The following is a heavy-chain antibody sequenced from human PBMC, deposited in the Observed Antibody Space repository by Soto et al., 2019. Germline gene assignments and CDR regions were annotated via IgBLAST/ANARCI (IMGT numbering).Heavy chain of an antibody. V-gene: IGHV6-1*01. Sequence: SQTLSLTCVISGDSVSSNSAAWNWIRQCPSRGLEWLGRTYYRFKWYDDYEVSLKSRIAINPDTSKNQFSLQLNPVTLADTAVDYCAREDIVVVPAARGNWFDRWGQGTLVTVSS. CDR2: TYYRFKWYD. CDR1: GDSVSSNSAA. CDR3: AREDIVVVPAARGNWFDR. D-gene: IGHD2-2*01. J-gene: IGHJ5*02.